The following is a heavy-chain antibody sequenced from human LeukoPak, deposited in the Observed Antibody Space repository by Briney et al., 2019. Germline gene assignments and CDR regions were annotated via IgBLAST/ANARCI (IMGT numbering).Heavy chain of an antibody. D-gene: IGHD2-15*01. Sequence: GESLKISCKGSGYSFTSHWIGWVRQMPGKGLEWMGIIYPGDSDTRYSPSFQGQVTISADKSISTAYLQWSSLKASDTAMYYCARRFCSGGSCYFGHDWFDPWGQGTLITVSS. V-gene: IGHV5-51*01. CDR1: GYSFTSHW. J-gene: IGHJ5*02. CDR2: IYPGDSDT. CDR3: ARRFCSGGSCYFGHDWFDP.